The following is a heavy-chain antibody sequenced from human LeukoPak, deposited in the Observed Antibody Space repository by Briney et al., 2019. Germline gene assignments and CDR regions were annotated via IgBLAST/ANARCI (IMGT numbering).Heavy chain of an antibody. Sequence: GGSLRLSCAASGFTFSDYYMSWIRQAPGKGLEWVSYISSSGSTIYYADSVKGRFTISRDDAKNSLYLQMNSLRAEDTAVYYCAREGFLEWSYGMDVRGQGTTVTVSS. J-gene: IGHJ6*02. CDR3: AREGFLEWSYGMDV. CDR1: GFTFSDYY. CDR2: ISSSGSTI. D-gene: IGHD3-3*01. V-gene: IGHV3-11*01.